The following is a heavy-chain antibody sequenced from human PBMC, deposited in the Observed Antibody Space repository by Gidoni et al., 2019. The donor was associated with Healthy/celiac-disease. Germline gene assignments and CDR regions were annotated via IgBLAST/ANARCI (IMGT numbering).Heavy chain of an antibody. CDR3: AKLPKGRDYYFDY. CDR2: ISGSGGST. V-gene: IGHV3-23*01. J-gene: IGHJ4*02. CDR1: GFTFSSYA. Sequence: EVQLLESGGGLVQPGGSLILSCAASGFTFSSYAMSWVRQAPGKGLEWVSAISGSGGSTYYADSVKGRFTISRDNSKNTLYLQMNSLRAEDTAVYYCAKLPKGRDYYFDYWGQGTLVTVSS.